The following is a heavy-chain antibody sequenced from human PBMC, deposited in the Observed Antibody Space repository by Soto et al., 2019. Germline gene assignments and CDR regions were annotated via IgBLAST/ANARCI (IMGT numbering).Heavy chain of an antibody. D-gene: IGHD2-15*01. V-gene: IGHV1-18*01. CDR2: ISAYNGNT. Sequence: QVQLVQSGAEVKKPGASVKVSCKASGYTFTTYGISWVRQAPGQGLEWMGWISAYNGNTNYAQKLQGRVTMTTDTSTSTAYMELRSVRSDDTAVYYSAGDHGYCSGGTCYPRYWGQGTLVTVSS. CDR1: GYTFTTYG. J-gene: IGHJ4*02. CDR3: AGDHGYCSGGTCYPRY.